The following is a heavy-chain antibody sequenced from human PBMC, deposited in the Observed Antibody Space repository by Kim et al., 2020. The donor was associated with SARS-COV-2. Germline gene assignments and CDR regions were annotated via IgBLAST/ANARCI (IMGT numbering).Heavy chain of an antibody. Sequence: GGSLRLSCAASGFTFSSYGMHWVRQAPGKGLEWVAVIWYDGSNKYYADSVKGQFTIARDNSKNTRYLQMKSLRAEDTAVDYCARDYAEMATMKAGYYYGMDVWGQGTTVTVSS. CDR2: IWYDGSNK. D-gene: IGHD5-12*01. CDR3: ARDYAEMATMKAGYYYGMDV. J-gene: IGHJ6*02. CDR1: GFTFSSYG. V-gene: IGHV3-33*01.